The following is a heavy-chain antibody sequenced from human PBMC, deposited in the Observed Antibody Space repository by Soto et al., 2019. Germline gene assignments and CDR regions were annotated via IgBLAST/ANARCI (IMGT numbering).Heavy chain of an antibody. V-gene: IGHV4-4*02. Sequence: SETLSLTCAVSGGSISSTHSWSFVRQSPGKGLECIGEIYQNGITYYNPSLKSRVTISIDKPKNQFSLNLISVTAADTAVYFCARAVALPGLFYFDFWGQGMLVTVSS. CDR3: ARAVALPGLFYFDF. D-gene: IGHD2-21*02. J-gene: IGHJ4*02. CDR2: IYQNGIT. CDR1: GGSISSTHS.